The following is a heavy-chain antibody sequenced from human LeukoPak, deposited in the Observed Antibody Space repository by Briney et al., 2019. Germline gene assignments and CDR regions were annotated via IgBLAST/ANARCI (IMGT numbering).Heavy chain of an antibody. V-gene: IGHV3-30-3*01. CDR3: ARVHSSGWYFDC. CDR1: GFTFSSYA. D-gene: IGHD6-19*01. CDR2: ISYDGSNK. J-gene: IGHJ4*02. Sequence: TGESLRLSCAASGFTFSSYAMHWVRQAPGKGLEWVAVISYDGSNKYYADSVKGRFTISRDNSKNTLYLQMNSLRAEDTAVYYCARVHSSGWYFDCRGQGTLVTVSS.